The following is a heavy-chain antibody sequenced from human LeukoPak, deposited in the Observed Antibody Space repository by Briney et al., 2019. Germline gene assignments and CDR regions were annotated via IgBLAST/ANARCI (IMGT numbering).Heavy chain of an antibody. D-gene: IGHD6-19*01. CDR2: INPNSGGT. J-gene: IGHJ4*02. V-gene: IGHV1-2*02. CDR1: GYTFTDYY. Sequence: GASVKVSCKASGYTFTDYYMHWVRQAPGQGVEWRGWINPNSGGTKYAEKFQGRVTMTRDTSISTAYMELSSLSSDDTAAYYCARGRVSVGDASGWSGWGQGTLVTVSS. CDR3: ARGRVSVGDASGWSG.